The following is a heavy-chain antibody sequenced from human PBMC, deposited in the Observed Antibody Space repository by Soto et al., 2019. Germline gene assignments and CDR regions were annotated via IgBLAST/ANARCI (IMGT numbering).Heavy chain of an antibody. CDR2: TLHSGST. V-gene: IGHV4-4*02. CDR3: AYSPGWYRHDV. Sequence: QVQLQESGPGLVKPSGTLSLTCAVSGDSISSSKWWTRVRPPPGEGLEWIGNTLHSGSTNHNPSLKTRIIISVDKSKTPFSPVLTSVTAADTAVYYCAYSPGWYRHDVWGQGTLVIVSP. D-gene: IGHD6-19*01. CDR1: GDSISSSKW. J-gene: IGHJ3*01.